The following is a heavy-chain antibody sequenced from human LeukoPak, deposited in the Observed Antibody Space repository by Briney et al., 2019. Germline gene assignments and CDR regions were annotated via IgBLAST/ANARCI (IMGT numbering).Heavy chain of an antibody. CDR3: ARDLGLYSSSAAGMDV. Sequence: SETLTLTCTGSGGSISSYYWSWIRQPPGKGLEWIGYIYYSGSTNYNPSLKSRVTISVDTSKNQFSLKLSSVTAADTAVYYCARDLGLYSSSAAGMDVWGRGTTVTVSS. V-gene: IGHV4-59*01. J-gene: IGHJ6*02. D-gene: IGHD6-13*01. CDR2: IYYSGST. CDR1: GGSISSYY.